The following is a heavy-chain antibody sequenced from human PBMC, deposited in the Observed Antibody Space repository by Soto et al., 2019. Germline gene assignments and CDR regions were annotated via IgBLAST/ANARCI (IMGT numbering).Heavy chain of an antibody. CDR1: GYTFSNYA. D-gene: IGHD3-10*02. V-gene: IGHV3-30-3*01. CDR2: VSFDGTNK. CDR3: ARAMLGIVPLYGIDV. J-gene: IGHJ6*02. Sequence: QVQLVESGGGVVQPGRSLRLSCEASGYTFSNYAAHWVRQTPGKGLEWLAVVSFDGTNKYYADSVRGRFSISRDNSKNTLYLQMTSLRYEDTGVYYCARAMLGIVPLYGIDVWGQGTTVAVSS.